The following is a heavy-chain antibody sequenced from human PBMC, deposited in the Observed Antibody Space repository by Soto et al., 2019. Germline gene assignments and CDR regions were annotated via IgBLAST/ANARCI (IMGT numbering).Heavy chain of an antibody. CDR3: ARVSDYAN. V-gene: IGHV3-33*01. D-gene: IGHD2-2*01. Sequence: GGSLRLSCAASGFTFSSYGMHWVRQAPGKGLEWVAVIWYDGSNKYYADSVKGRFTISRDNARNSLYLQMNSLREEDTAVYYCARVSDYANWGQGTLVTVS. CDR2: IWYDGSNK. CDR1: GFTFSSYG. J-gene: IGHJ4*02.